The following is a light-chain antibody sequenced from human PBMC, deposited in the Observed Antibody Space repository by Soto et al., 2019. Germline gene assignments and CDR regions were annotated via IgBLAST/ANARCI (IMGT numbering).Light chain of an antibody. CDR3: AAWDDSLSAVV. V-gene: IGLV1-47*01. CDR2: RNN. CDR1: SSNIGSNY. J-gene: IGLJ1*01. Sequence: QSVLTQPPSASGTPGQRVTISCSGSSSNIGSNYVYWYQQLPGTAPKLLIYRNNQRPSGVPDRFSGSKSGTSASLAISGLRSEYEAGYYCAAWDDSLSAVVFGTGTKVTVL.